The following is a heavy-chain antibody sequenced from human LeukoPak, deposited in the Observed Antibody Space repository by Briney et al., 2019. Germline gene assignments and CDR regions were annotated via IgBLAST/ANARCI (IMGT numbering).Heavy chain of an antibody. CDR3: ARGHYDILTGYSNFDY. Sequence: ASVKVSCKASGGTFSSYAISWVRQAPGQGLEWMGGILPIFGTANYAQKFQGRVTITTDESTSTAYMELSSLRSEDTAVYYCARGHYDILTGYSNFDYWGQGTLVTVSS. D-gene: IGHD3-9*01. J-gene: IGHJ4*02. CDR2: ILPIFGTA. V-gene: IGHV1-69*05. CDR1: GGTFSSYA.